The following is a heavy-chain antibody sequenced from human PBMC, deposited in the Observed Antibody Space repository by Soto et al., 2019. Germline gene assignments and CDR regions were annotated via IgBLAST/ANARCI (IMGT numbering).Heavy chain of an antibody. CDR3: AKDRRSYDILTGYYS. CDR2: ISGSGGST. Sequence: LRLSCAASGFTFSSYAMSWVRQAPGKGLEWVSAISGSGGSTYYADSVKGRFTISRDNSKNTLYLQMNSLRAEDTAVYYCAKDRRSYDILTGYYSWGQGTLVTVSS. CDR1: GFTFSSYA. D-gene: IGHD3-9*01. J-gene: IGHJ5*02. V-gene: IGHV3-23*01.